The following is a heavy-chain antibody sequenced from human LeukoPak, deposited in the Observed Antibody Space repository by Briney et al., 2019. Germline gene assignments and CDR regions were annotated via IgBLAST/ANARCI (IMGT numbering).Heavy chain of an antibody. CDR1: GYSISSGYY. Sequence: SETLSLTCAVSGYSISSGYYWGWIRQPPGKGLEWIGSIYHSGSTYYNPSLKSRVTISVDTSKNQFSLELSSVTAADTAVYYCARSVAGSFYWGQGTLVTVSS. V-gene: IGHV4-38-2*01. D-gene: IGHD6-19*01. J-gene: IGHJ4*02. CDR2: IYHSGST. CDR3: ARSVAGSFY.